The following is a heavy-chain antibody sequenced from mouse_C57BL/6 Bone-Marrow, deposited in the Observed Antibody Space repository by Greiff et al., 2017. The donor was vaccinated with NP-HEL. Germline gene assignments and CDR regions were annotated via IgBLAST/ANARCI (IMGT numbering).Heavy chain of an antibody. J-gene: IGHJ2*01. CDR3: ARRSSYRGFDY. CDR2: INYDGSST. V-gene: IGHV5-16*01. D-gene: IGHD1-1*01. Sequence: EVKLVESEGGLVQPGSSMKLSCTASGFTFSDYYMAWVRQVPEKGLEWVANINYDGSSTYYLDSLKSRFIISRDNAKNILYLQMSSLKSEDTATYYCARRSSYRGFDYLGQGTTLTVSS. CDR1: GFTFSDYY.